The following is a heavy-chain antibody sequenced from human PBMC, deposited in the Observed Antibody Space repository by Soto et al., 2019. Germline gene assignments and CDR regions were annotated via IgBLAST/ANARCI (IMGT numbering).Heavy chain of an antibody. CDR2: ISGSGGST. CDR1: GITFGSRA. J-gene: IGHJ4*02. V-gene: IGHV3-23*01. Sequence: EVQLLESGGDLIQPGGSLRLSCVASGITFGSRAMSWVRQAPGEGLEWVSTISGSGGSTYYADSVKGRFTISRDNSKNTLYLQMNSLRAEDTAVYYCAKAYYYDSSGYYLGLDYWGQGTLVTVSS. D-gene: IGHD3-22*01. CDR3: AKAYYYDSSGYYLGLDY.